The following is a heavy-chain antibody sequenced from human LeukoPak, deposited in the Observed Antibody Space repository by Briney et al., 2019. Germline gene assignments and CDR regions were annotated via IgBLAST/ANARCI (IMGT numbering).Heavy chain of an antibody. D-gene: IGHD5-12*01. J-gene: IGHJ3*02. CDR2: IKSKTDGGTT. CDR1: GFTFSNAW. CDR3: TTSRGYSGYEGAFDI. V-gene: IGHV3-15*01. Sequence: PGGSLRLSCAATGFTFSNAWMSWVRQAPGKGLEWVGRIKSKTDGGTTDYAAPVKGRFTISRDDSKNTLYLQMNSLKTEDTAVYYCTTSRGYSGYEGAFDIWGQGTMVTVSS.